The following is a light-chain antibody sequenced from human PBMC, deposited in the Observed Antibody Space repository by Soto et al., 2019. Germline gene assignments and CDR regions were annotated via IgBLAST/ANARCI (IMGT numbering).Light chain of an antibody. J-gene: IGKJ4*01. CDR3: QQRSGWPPLT. CDR2: DAS. Sequence: EIVLTQSPATLSLSPGERATLSCRASQSVTDFLAWYQQKPGQAPRLLIYDASNMATGVPARFSGSGSGTDFTLTISSLEPEDAAVYYCQQRSGWPPLTFGGGTKVAIK. CDR1: QSVTDF. V-gene: IGKV3-11*01.